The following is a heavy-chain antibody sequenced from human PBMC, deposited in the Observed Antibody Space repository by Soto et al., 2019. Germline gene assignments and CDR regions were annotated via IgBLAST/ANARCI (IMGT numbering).Heavy chain of an antibody. D-gene: IGHD2-21*02. CDR1: GFAFSSYC. Sequence: QVQLVESGGGVVQPGGSLRLSCATSGFAFSSYCMHWVRQAPGKGLEWVAVVRFDAINKYYADSVKGRFTISRDNSKSMVYLQMNSLRHADTAVYYCAKLPNCGGDCYFDYWGQGTLVTVSS. V-gene: IGHV3-30*02. J-gene: IGHJ4*02. CDR2: VRFDAINK. CDR3: AKLPNCGGDCYFDY.